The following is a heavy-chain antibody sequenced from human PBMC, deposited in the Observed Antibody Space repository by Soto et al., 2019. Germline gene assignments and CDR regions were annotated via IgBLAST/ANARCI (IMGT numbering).Heavy chain of an antibody. CDR3: ARDRCSGGSCYGTIGEAWFDP. D-gene: IGHD2-15*01. CDR1: GGTFSSYA. J-gene: IGHJ5*02. CDR2: IIPIFGTA. V-gene: IGHV1-69*13. Sequence: SVKVSCKASGGTFSSYAISWVRQAPGQGLEWMGGIIPIFGTANYAQKFQGRVTITADESTSTAYMELSSLRSEDTAVYYCARDRCSGGSCYGTIGEAWFDPWGQGTLVTVSS.